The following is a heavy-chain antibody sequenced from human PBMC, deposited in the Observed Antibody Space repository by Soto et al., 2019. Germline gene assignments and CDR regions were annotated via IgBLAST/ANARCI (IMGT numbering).Heavy chain of an antibody. Sequence: PGGSLRLSCAASGFTFDDYAMHWVRQAPGKGLEWVSGISWNSGSIGYADSVKGRFTISRDNAKNSLYLQMNSLRAEDTALYYCAKEKQDTIFGVVIRNYYYGMDVWGQGTTVTVSS. CDR1: GFTFDDYA. CDR3: AKEKQDTIFGVVIRNYYYGMDV. CDR2: ISWNSGSI. D-gene: IGHD3-3*01. V-gene: IGHV3-9*01. J-gene: IGHJ6*02.